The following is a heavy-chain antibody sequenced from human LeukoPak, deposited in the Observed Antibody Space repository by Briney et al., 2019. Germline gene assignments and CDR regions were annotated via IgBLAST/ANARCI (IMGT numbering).Heavy chain of an antibody. CDR3: AELGITMIGGV. D-gene: IGHD3-10*02. J-gene: IGHJ6*04. V-gene: IGHV3-20*04. CDR1: GFTFDDYA. Sequence: PGGSLRLSCVASGFTFDDYAMSWVRRAPGKGLEWVSGINWNGDNTVYADSVKGRFTISRDNAKNSLYLQMNSLRAEDTAVYYCAELGITMIGGVWGKGTTVTISS. CDR2: INWNGDNT.